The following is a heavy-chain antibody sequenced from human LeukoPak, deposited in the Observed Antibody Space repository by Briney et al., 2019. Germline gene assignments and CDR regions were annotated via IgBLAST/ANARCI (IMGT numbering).Heavy chain of an antibody. CDR2: IYYSGST. Sequence: PSETLSLTCTVSGGSISSYYWSWIRQPPGKGLEWIGYIYYSGSTNYNPSLKSRVTISVDTSKNQFSLKLSSVTAADTAVYYCARMTYGSGSSSRDYWGQGTLVTVSS. V-gene: IGHV4-59*01. CDR1: GGSISSYY. D-gene: IGHD3-10*01. J-gene: IGHJ4*02. CDR3: ARMTYGSGSSSRDY.